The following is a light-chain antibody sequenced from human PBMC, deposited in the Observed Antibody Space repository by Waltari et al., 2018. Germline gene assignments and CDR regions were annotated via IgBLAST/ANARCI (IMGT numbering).Light chain of an antibody. CDR3: AAWDDSLSGRV. V-gene: IGLV1-47*01. J-gene: IGLJ3*02. CDR1: RPKIGGNY. CDR2: RNN. Sequence: QSVLTQPPSASGTPGQRATTPCSGSRPKIGGNYVYWYQQVPGTAPKLLIYRNNQRPSGVPDRFSGSKSGTSASLAISGLRSEDEVDYYCAAWDDSLSGRVFGGGTKVTVL.